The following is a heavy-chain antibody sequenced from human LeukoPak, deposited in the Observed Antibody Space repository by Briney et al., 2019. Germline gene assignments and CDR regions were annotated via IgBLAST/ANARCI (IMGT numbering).Heavy chain of an antibody. Sequence: PSETLSLTCAVSGYSISSGYYWGWIRQPPGKGLEWIGSIYHSGSTYYNPSLKSRVTISVDTSKNQFSLKLSSVTAADTAVYHCARVQYFDGERWFDSWGQGTLVTVSS. CDR2: IYHSGST. V-gene: IGHV4-38-2*01. D-gene: IGHD3-9*01. CDR3: ARVQYFDGERWFDS. J-gene: IGHJ5*01. CDR1: GYSISSGYY.